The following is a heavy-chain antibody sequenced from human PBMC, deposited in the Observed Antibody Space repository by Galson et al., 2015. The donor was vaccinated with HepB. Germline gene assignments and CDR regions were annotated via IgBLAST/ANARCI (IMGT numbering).Heavy chain of an antibody. V-gene: IGHV5-10-1*01. CDR3: ARRAVADTYYYYGMDV. CDR2: IDPSDSYT. D-gene: IGHD6-19*01. Sequence: QSGAEVKKPGESLRISCKGSGYSFTSYWISWVRQMPGKGLEWMGRIDPSDSYTNYSPSFQGHVTISADKSISTAYLQWSSLKASDTAMYYCARRAVADTYYYYGMDVWGQGTTVTVSS. CDR1: GYSFTSYW. J-gene: IGHJ6*02.